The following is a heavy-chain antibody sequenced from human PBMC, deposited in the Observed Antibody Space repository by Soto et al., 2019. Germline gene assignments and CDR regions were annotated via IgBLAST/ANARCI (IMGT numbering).Heavy chain of an antibody. Sequence: SETLSLTCTVSGGSISSYYWSWIRQPPGKGLEWIGYIYYSGSTNYNPSLKGRVTISVDTSKNQFSLKLSSVTAADTAVYYCARDGPYYYGSGSYYKRRGPYYLDYWGQGTLVTVSS. CDR1: GGSISSYY. D-gene: IGHD3-10*01. CDR2: IYYSGST. CDR3: ARDGPYYYGSGSYYKRRGPYYLDY. V-gene: IGHV4-59*12. J-gene: IGHJ4*02.